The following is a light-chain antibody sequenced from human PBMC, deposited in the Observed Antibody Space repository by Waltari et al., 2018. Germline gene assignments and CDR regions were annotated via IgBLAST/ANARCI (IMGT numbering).Light chain of an antibody. V-gene: IGKV1-6*01. J-gene: IGKJ4*01. CDR2: AAS. CDR3: LQDNNYPLT. Sequence: AIQMTQSPSSLSASVGDRVTITCRASQGITNDLGWYQQKPGKAPKLLIYAASTLQGGVPSRFSGSGSGTDFTLIISSLQPEDFATYYCLQDNNYPLTFGGGTKVEIK. CDR1: QGITND.